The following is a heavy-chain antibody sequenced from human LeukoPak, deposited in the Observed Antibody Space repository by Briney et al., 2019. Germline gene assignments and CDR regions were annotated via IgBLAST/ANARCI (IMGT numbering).Heavy chain of an antibody. Sequence: GGSLRLSCAASGFTFSNYAMSWVRQAPGKGLEWVSALSGSGGSTYYADSVKGRFTISRDNSKNTLYVQMNSLRAEDTAVYYCAGQYQLLSNAFDIWGQGTMVTVSS. CDR1: GFTFSNYA. CDR2: LSGSGGST. CDR3: AGQYQLLSNAFDI. V-gene: IGHV3-23*01. J-gene: IGHJ3*02. D-gene: IGHD2-2*01.